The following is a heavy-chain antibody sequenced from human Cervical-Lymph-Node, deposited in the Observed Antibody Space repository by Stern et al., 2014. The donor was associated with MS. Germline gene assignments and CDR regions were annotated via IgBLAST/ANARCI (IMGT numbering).Heavy chain of an antibody. CDR3: ASGRLGSENAFDF. V-gene: IGHV1-18*01. Sequence: QVQLVQSGAEVKKPGASVKVSCKASGYTFTSYGISWVRQAPGQGLEWMGMMRAYDGNANYAQTLQGKGTMTTDTTTRTSFMEVERLRSDDAAVYYYASGRLGSENAFDFWGQGTMITVSS. J-gene: IGHJ3*01. CDR2: MRAYDGNA. D-gene: IGHD2-15*01. CDR1: GYTFTSYG.